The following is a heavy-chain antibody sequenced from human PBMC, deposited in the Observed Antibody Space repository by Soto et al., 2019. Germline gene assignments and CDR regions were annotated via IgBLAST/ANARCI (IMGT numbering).Heavy chain of an antibody. D-gene: IGHD5-12*01. Sequence: GGSLRLSCAASGFTVSSNYMSWVRQAPGKGLEWVSVIYSGGSTYYADSVKGRFTISRDNSKNTLYLQMNSLRAEDTAVYYCASAKDEYSGYDWGYHFDYWGQGTLVTVSS. CDR1: GFTVSSNY. V-gene: IGHV3-66*01. CDR3: ASAKDEYSGYDWGYHFDY. CDR2: IYSGGST. J-gene: IGHJ4*02.